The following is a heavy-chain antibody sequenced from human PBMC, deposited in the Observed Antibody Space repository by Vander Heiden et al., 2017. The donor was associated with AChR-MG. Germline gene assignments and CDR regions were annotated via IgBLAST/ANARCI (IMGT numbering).Heavy chain of an antibody. J-gene: IGHJ6*02. CDR2: ISWEGGTT. V-gene: IGHV3-43*01. D-gene: IGHD3-10*01. Sequence: EVQLVESGGVVVQPGGSLRLSCAASGFTFDDDTMHWVRQAPGKGLEWVSLISWEGGTTSYADSVKGRFTISRDNNKNSLFLQINSLRTEDTALYFCVKDMAYGSGRGGMDVWGQGTTVTVS. CDR3: VKDMAYGSGRGGMDV. CDR1: GFTFDDDT.